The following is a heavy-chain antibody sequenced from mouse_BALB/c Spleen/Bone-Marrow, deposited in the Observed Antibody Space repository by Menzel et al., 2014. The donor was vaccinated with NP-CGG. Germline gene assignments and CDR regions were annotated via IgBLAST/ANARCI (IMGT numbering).Heavy chain of an antibody. CDR2: IHYSGYT. CDR1: GYSITSGYG. D-gene: IGHD1-1*01. V-gene: IGHV3-1*02. Sequence: EVQLQQSGPDLVKPSQSLSLTCTVTGYSITSGYGWHWIRQFPENKLEWMGYIHYSGYTDYNPSLKSRISITRDTSKNQFFLQLNSVTTEDTATYYCTRETAVVADFDYWGQGTTLTVSS. CDR3: TRETAVVADFDY. J-gene: IGHJ2*01.